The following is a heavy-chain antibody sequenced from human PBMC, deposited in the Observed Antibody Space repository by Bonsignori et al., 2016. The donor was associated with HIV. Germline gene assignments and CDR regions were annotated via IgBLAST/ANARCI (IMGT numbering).Heavy chain of an antibody. D-gene: IGHD6-19*01. CDR3: AHLPPXPVGWYSFDY. Sequence: QITLKESGPTLVKPTQTLTLTCTFSGFSLSTSGVGVGWIRQPPGKALEWLALIYWNDDKRYISSLKTRLTITKDTSKNQVVLTMTNMDPVDTATYYCAHLPPXPVGWYSFDYVGTREXVVHRLL. J-gene: IGHJ4*02. CDR2: IYWNDDK. CDR1: GFSLSTSGVG. V-gene: IGHV2-5*01.